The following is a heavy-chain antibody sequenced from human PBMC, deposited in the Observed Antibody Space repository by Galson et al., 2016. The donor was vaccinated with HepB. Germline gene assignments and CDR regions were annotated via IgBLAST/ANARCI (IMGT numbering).Heavy chain of an antibody. D-gene: IGHD3-3*01. J-gene: IGHJ4*02. CDR2: INPSGGST. CDR3: ARAQDYGFWSVSRPDYFDS. Sequence: SVKVSCKASGYTFTSYYMHWVRQAPGQGLEWMGIINPSGGSTSYAQKFQGRVTMTRDTSTGTVYMELSSLRSEDTAVYYCARAQDYGFWSVSRPDYFDSWGQGILVAVSS. CDR1: GYTFTSYY. V-gene: IGHV1-46*01.